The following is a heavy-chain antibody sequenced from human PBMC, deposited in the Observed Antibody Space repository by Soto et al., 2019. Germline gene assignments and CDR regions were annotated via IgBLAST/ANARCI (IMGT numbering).Heavy chain of an antibody. J-gene: IGHJ3*02. CDR1: GGSISSDNYY. D-gene: IGHD3-16*02. Sequence: PSETLSLTCTVSGGSISSDNYYWRWIRQPPGKGLKWIGYIFYSGSTYYNPSLKSRVIISVDTSKNQLSLKLSSVTAADTAVYYCAGYTVISNAFDIWGQGTMVT. CDR3: AGYTVISNAFDI. V-gene: IGHV4-30-4*01. CDR2: IFYSGST.